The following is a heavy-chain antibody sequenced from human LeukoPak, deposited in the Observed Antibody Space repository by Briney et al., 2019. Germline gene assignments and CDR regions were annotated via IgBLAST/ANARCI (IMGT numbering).Heavy chain of an antibody. V-gene: IGHV1-69*05. CDR3: ARDSDTAMVLYYFDY. CDR1: GGTFSSYA. J-gene: IGHJ4*02. CDR2: IIPIFGTA. Sequence: GSSVKVSCKASGGTFSSYAISWVRQAPGQGLEWMGRIIPIFGTADYAQKFQGRVTITTDESTSIAYMELSSLRSEDTAVYYCARDSDTAMVLYYFDYWGQGTLVTVSS. D-gene: IGHD5-18*01.